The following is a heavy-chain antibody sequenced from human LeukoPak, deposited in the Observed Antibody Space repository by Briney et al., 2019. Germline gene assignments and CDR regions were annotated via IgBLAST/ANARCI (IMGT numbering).Heavy chain of an antibody. V-gene: IGHV3-48*01. CDR3: ARAGDTSGYHLDY. CDR2: ISSTSSTI. D-gene: IGHD3-22*01. CDR1: GFTSTSYS. Sequence: GGSLRLSCAASGFTSTSYSMNWVRQAPGKGLEWVSYISSTSSTIYYADSVKGRFTISRDNAKNSLYLQMNSLRAEDTAVYYCARAGDTSGYHLDYWGQGTLVTVSS. J-gene: IGHJ4*02.